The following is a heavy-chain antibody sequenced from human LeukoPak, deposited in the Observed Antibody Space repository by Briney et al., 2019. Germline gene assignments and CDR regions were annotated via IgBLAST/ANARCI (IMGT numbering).Heavy chain of an antibody. J-gene: IGHJ6*03. CDR3: AREHYDFWSGTYYYYMDV. D-gene: IGHD3-3*01. CDR2: IYTSGST. CDR1: GGSISSGSYY. Sequence: SQTLSLTCTVSGGSISSGSYYWSWARQPAGKGLEWIGRIYTSGSTNYNPSLKSRVTMSVDTSKNQFSLKLSSVTAADTAVYYCAREHYDFWSGTYYYYMDVWGKGTTVTVSS. V-gene: IGHV4-61*02.